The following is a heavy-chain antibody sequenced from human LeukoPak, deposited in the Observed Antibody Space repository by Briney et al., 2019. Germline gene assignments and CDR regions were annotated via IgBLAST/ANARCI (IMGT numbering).Heavy chain of an antibody. J-gene: IGHJ4*02. D-gene: IGHD4/OR15-4a*01. Sequence: GGSLRLSCAASGFTFDDYAMHWVRQAPGKGLEWVSGISWNSGSIGYADSVKGRFTTPRANAKKSLYLQMNSLRAEDLALYYCAKAQLPLTTMAPTEGFDYWGQGTLVTVSS. CDR2: ISWNSGSI. CDR3: AKAQLPLTTMAPTEGFDY. CDR1: GFTFDDYA. V-gene: IGHV3-9*03.